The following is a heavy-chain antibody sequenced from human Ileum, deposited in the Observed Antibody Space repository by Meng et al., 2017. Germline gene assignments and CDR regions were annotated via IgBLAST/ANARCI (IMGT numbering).Heavy chain of an antibody. D-gene: IGHD3-3*01. J-gene: IGHJ4*02. CDR3: AKGSGGEWFLDN. CDR2: IRRAGST. CDR1: GFTLTSIYA. Sequence: GGSLRLSCAASGFTLTSIYAMTWVRQAPGKGLEWVSGIRRAGSTIYADAVKGRLTLSRDDSKNALYLHMNSLRDDDTAIYYCAKGSGGEWFLDNWGQGTLVTVSS. V-gene: IGHV3-23*01.